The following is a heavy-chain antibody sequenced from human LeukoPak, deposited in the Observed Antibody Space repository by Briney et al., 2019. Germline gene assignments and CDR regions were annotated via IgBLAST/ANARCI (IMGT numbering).Heavy chain of an antibody. Sequence: GRSLRLSCAASGFTFSSYGMHWVRQAPGKGLEWVAVICYDGSNKYYADSVKGRFTISRDNSKNTLYLQMNSLRAEDTAVYYCARDGGRYCSSTSCLYFDYWGQGTLVTVSS. CDR1: GFTFSSYG. CDR3: ARDGGRYCSSTSCLYFDY. CDR2: ICYDGSNK. D-gene: IGHD2-2*01. V-gene: IGHV3-33*01. J-gene: IGHJ4*02.